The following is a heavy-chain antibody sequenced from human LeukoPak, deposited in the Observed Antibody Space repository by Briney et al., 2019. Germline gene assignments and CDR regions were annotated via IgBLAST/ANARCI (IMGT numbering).Heavy chain of an antibody. CDR3: TTVGAETYYYDSSGYYSVY. Sequence: GGSLRLSCAASGFTFSSYSMNWVRQAPGKGLEWVGRIKSKTDGGTTDYAAPVKGRFTISRDDSKNTLYLQMNSLKTEDTAVYYCTTVGAETYYYDSSGYYSVYWGQGTLVTVSS. CDR1: GFTFSSYS. V-gene: IGHV3-15*01. CDR2: IKSKTDGGTT. J-gene: IGHJ4*02. D-gene: IGHD3-22*01.